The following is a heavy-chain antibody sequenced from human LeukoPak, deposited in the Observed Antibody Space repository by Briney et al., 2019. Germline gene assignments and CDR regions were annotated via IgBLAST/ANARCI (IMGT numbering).Heavy chain of an antibody. CDR3: PRRRLGNYDLDY. CDR1: GGSISSYY. V-gene: IGHV4-59*08. D-gene: IGHD4-11*01. J-gene: IGHJ4*02. CDR2: ISYSGST. Sequence: SETLSLTCTVSGGSISSYYWTWIRQPPGKGLEYIGYISYSGSTNYNPSLKSRVTISVDTSKNQFSLMLSSVTAADSAVYYCPRRRLGNYDLDYWGQGTLVTVSS.